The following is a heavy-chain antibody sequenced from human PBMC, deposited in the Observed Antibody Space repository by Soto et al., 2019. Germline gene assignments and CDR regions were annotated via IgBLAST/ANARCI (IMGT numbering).Heavy chain of an antibody. CDR3: ARDTYYDFWSGYRGVESWFDP. Sequence: ASVKVSCKASGYTFTGYYMHWVRQAPGQGLEWMGWINPNSGGTNYAQKFQGRATMTRDTSISTAYMELSRLRSDDTAVYYCARDTYYDFWSGYRGVESWFDPWGQGTLVTVSS. J-gene: IGHJ5*02. V-gene: IGHV1-2*02. CDR2: INPNSGGT. CDR1: GYTFTGYY. D-gene: IGHD3-3*01.